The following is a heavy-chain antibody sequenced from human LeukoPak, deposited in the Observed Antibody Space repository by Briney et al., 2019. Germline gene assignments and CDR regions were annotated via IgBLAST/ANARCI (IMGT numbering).Heavy chain of an antibody. Sequence: SETLSLTCAVYGGSLGGYYWSWIRQPPGKGLEWIGEINHSGSTNQNPSLKSRVTISVDTSKKQFSLKLSSVTAADTAVYYCARHVGFITMVRGVINNNWFDPWGQGTLVTVSS. CDR2: INHSGST. D-gene: IGHD3-10*01. CDR3: ARHVGFITMVRGVINNNWFDP. V-gene: IGHV4-34*01. J-gene: IGHJ5*02. CDR1: GGSLGGYY.